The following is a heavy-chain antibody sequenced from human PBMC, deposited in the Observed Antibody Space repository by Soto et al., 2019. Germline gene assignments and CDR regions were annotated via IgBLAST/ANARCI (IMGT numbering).Heavy chain of an antibody. V-gene: IGHV2-5*02. CDR3: AHIPNYYQYDWFDP. D-gene: IGHD3-16*01. CDR2: IYWDDDK. J-gene: IGHJ5*02. CDR1: GFSLTTRGVG. Sequence: QITLKESGPTLVKPTQTLTLTCTFSGFSLTTRGVGVGWIRQPPGKALECLALIYWDDDKRYSPSLQSRLSIPKDTSKNQVVLTMTYVDPVDTATYYCAHIPNYYQYDWFDPWGQGTLVSVSS.